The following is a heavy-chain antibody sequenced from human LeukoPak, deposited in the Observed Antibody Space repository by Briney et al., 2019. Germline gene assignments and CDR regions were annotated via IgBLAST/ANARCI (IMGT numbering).Heavy chain of an antibody. CDR1: GYSISSGYY. CDR2: IYHSGST. CDR3: ARRGRRGLDY. V-gene: IGHV4-38-2*02. Sequence: SETLSLTCTVSGYSISSGYYWGWIRQPPGKGLEWIGSIYHSGSTYYNPSLKSRVTISVDTSKNQFSLKLSSVTAADTAVYYCARRGRRGLDYWGQGTLVTVSS. J-gene: IGHJ4*02.